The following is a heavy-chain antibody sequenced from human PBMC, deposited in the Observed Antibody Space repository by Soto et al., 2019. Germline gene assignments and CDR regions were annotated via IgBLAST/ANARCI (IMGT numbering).Heavy chain of an antibody. Sequence: ASVKVSCKASGYTFTSYAMHWVRQAPGQGLEWMGWINPNSGGTNYAQKFQGWVTMTRDTSISTAYMELSRLRSDDTAVYYCARDARGDEAPMDYWGQGTQVTVSS. J-gene: IGHJ4*02. D-gene: IGHD3-10*01. V-gene: IGHV1-2*04. CDR1: GYTFTSYA. CDR2: INPNSGGT. CDR3: ARDARGDEAPMDY.